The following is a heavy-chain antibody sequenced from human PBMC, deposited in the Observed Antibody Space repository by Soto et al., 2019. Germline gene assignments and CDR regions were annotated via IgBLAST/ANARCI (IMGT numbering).Heavy chain of an antibody. CDR2: NYDSGST. CDR3: ARDEYSYGFFDY. J-gene: IGHJ4*02. Sequence: SETLSLTCTVSGGFISSYYWSWIRQPPGKGLEWIGYNYDSGSTKYNPSLKSRVTISVDTSKNQFSLKLSSVTAADTAVYYCARDEYSYGFFDYWGQGTLVTVSS. D-gene: IGHD5-18*01. V-gene: IGHV4-59*01. CDR1: GGFISSYY.